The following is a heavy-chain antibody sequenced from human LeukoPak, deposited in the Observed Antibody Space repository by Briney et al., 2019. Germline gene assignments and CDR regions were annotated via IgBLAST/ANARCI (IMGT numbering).Heavy chain of an antibody. V-gene: IGHV3-7*03. Sequence: GGSLRLSCAASGFTFSSYGMHWVRQAPGKGLEWVANIKQDGSEKYYVDSVKGRFTISRDNAKNSLYLQMNSLRAEDTAVYYCARRYFDYWGQGTLVTVSS. J-gene: IGHJ4*02. CDR2: IKQDGSEK. CDR3: ARRYFDY. CDR1: GFTFSSYG.